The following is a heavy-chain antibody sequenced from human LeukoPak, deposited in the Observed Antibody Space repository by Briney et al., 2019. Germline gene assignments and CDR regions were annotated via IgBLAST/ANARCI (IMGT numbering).Heavy chain of an antibody. D-gene: IGHD2/OR15-2a*01. CDR3: ARGIAGDYYGMDV. CDR2: IYYSGST. CDR1: GGSICSYY. V-gene: IGHV4-59*01. J-gene: IGHJ6*02. Sequence: SETLSLTCTVSGGSICSYYWSWIRQPPGKGLEWIGYIYYSGSTNYNPSLKSRVTISVETSKNQFSLKLSSVTAADTAVYYCARGIAGDYYGMDVWGQGTTVTVSS.